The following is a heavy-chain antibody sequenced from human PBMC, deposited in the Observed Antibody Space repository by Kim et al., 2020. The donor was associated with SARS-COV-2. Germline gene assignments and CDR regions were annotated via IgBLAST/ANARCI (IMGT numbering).Heavy chain of an antibody. CDR1: GASISSSNW. CDR2: IYHSGST. CDR3: AKYVTYYGSSVVDYGMDV. Sequence: SETLSLTCAVSGASISSSNWWSWVRQSPGKGLEWIGEIYHSGSTNYNPSLQSRVTISVDKSKNQFSLKLTSVTAADTAVYYCAKYVTYYGSSVVDYGMDVWGQGTTVTVSS. J-gene: IGHJ6*02. D-gene: IGHD3-10*01. V-gene: IGHV4-4*02.